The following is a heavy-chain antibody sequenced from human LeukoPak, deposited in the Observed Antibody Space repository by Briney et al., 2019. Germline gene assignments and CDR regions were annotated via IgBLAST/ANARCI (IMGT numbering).Heavy chain of an antibody. D-gene: IGHD6-19*01. CDR3: ARVKGSGWYAVDY. CDR2: ISSSGSTI. V-gene: IGHV3-48*03. CDR1: AFTFSSYA. Sequence: GGSLRLSCAASAFTFSSYAMHWVRQAPGEGLEWVSYISSSGSTIYYADSVKGRFTISRDNAKNSLYLQMDSLRAEDTAVYYCARVKGSGWYAVDYWGQGTLVTVSS. J-gene: IGHJ4*02.